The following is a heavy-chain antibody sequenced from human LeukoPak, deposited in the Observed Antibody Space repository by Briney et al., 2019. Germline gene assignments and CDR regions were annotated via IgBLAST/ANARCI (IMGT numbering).Heavy chain of an antibody. Sequence: PSETLSLTCTVSGGSISSSYWSWIRQPPGKGLEWLGYIYYTGSTNYNPSLKSRVTMSVDTSKNQFSLRLSSVTAADTAVYYCARDRAITIFGSGWYFDLWGRGTLVTVSS. CDR3: ARDRAITIFGSGWYFDL. CDR2: IYYTGST. J-gene: IGHJ2*01. D-gene: IGHD3-3*01. CDR1: GGSISSSY. V-gene: IGHV4-59*12.